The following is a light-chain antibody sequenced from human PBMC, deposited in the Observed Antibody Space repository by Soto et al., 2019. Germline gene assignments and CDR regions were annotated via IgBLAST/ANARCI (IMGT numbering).Light chain of an antibody. J-gene: IGLJ1*01. V-gene: IGLV2-14*01. CDR3: SSYTSSSLYV. CDR2: DVS. Sequence: QSVLTQPASVSGSPGQSITISCTGTSSDVGGSNYVSWYQQLPGKAPKLMIYDVSDRPSGVSNRFSGSKSGNTASLTISGRQAEDEADYYCSSYTSSSLYVFGTGTKVTVL. CDR1: SSDVGGSNY.